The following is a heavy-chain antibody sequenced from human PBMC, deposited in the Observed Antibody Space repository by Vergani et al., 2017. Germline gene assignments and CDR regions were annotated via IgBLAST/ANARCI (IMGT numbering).Heavy chain of an antibody. CDR1: GGTFSSYA. V-gene: IGHV1-69*13. CDR2: IIPIFGTA. D-gene: IGHD6-6*01. Sequence: QVQLVQSGAEVKKPGASVKVSCKASGGTFSSYAISWVRQAPGQGLEWMGGIIPIFGTANYAQKFQGRVTITADESTSTAYMELSSLRSEDTAVYYCARGAGVSSRDDEVYYYGMDVWGQGTRVTVSS. J-gene: IGHJ6*02. CDR3: ARGAGVSSRDDEVYYYGMDV.